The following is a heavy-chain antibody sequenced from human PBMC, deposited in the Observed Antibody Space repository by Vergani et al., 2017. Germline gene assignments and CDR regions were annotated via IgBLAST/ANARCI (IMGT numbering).Heavy chain of an antibody. Sequence: QLQLQESGPGLVKPSETLSLTCTVSGGSISSSSYYWGWIRQPPGKGLEWIGSIYYSGNTYYNPSLKSRVTISVDTSKNQFSLKLSSVTAADTAVYYCARHNHCDDSFDYWGQGTLVTVSS. CDR1: GGSISSSSYY. D-gene: IGHD4-17*01. V-gene: IGHV4-39*01. CDR2: IYYSGNT. J-gene: IGHJ4*02. CDR3: ARHNHCDDSFDY.